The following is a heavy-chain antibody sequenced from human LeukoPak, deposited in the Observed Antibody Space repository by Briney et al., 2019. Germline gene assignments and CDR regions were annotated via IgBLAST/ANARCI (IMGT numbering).Heavy chain of an antibody. Sequence: SETLSLTCTVSGGSISSYYWSWIRQPQGKGLEWIGYIYYSGSTNYNPSLKSRVTISVDTSKNQFSLKLSSVTAADTAVYYCARETRITMVRGDNYFDYWGQGTLVTVSS. CDR1: GGSISSYY. CDR2: IYYSGST. J-gene: IGHJ4*02. CDR3: ARETRITMVRGDNYFDY. V-gene: IGHV4-59*01. D-gene: IGHD3-10*01.